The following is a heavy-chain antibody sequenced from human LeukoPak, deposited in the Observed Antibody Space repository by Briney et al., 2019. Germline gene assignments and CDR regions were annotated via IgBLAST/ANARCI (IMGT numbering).Heavy chain of an antibody. Sequence: GGSLRLSCAASGFTFSDYYMSWIRQAPGKGLEWVAVIWSGGSNKYYADSVKGRFTISRDNSKNTLYLQMNSLRAEDTAVYYCARDRLRYCSSTSCPLGSYWGQGTLVTVSS. J-gene: IGHJ4*02. CDR2: IWSGGSNK. CDR3: ARDRLRYCSSTSCPLGSY. V-gene: IGHV3-33*08. D-gene: IGHD2-2*01. CDR1: GFTFSDYY.